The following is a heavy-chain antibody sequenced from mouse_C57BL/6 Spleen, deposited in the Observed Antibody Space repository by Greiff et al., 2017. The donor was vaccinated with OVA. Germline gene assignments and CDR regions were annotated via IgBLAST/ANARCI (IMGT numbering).Heavy chain of an antibody. J-gene: IGHJ2*01. CDR2: IYPRSGNT. CDR3: ARYTTDRFDY. V-gene: IGHV1-81*01. D-gene: IGHD1-1*01. Sequence: VQGVESGAELARPGASVKLSCKASGYTFTSYGISWVKQRTGQGLEWIGEIYPRSGNTYYNEKFKGKATLTADKSSSTAYMELRSLTSEDSAVYFCARYTTDRFDYWGQGTTLTVSS. CDR1: GYTFTSYG.